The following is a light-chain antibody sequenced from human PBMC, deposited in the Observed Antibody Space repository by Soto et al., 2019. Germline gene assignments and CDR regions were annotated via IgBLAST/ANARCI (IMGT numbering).Light chain of an antibody. J-gene: IGKJ1*01. CDR1: QSVRSN. CDR3: QQRTDRPPWT. CDR2: GAS. V-gene: IGKV3D-20*02. Sequence: EIVLTQSPGTLSLSPGERATLSCRASQSVRSNSLAWYQQKPGQAPTLLMYGASIRTTGIPDRFRGSGSGTDFTLSISSLEPEDFAVYYCQQRTDRPPWTFGQGTKVDI.